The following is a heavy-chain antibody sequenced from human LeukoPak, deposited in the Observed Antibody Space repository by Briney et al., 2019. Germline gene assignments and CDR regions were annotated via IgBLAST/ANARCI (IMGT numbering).Heavy chain of an antibody. V-gene: IGHV4-34*01. CDR2: INHSGST. Sequence: EPSESLSPTCAVYGGSFSGYYWSWIRQPPGKGLEWIGEINHSGSTNYNPSLKSRVTISVDTSKNQFSLKLSSVTAADTAVYFCARFSSHYDYVWGSYRYDYWGQGALVTVSS. D-gene: IGHD3-16*02. CDR1: GGSFSGYY. J-gene: IGHJ4*02. CDR3: ARFSSHYDYVWGSYRYDY.